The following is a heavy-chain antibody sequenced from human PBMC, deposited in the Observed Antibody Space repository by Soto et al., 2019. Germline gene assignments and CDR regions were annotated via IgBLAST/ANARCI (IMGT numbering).Heavy chain of an antibody. Sequence: EVQLVESGGGLVKPGGSLRLSCAASGFSFSGNNMNWVRQAPGKGLEWVSSISGDSNYIYYADSVQGRFTISRDNAKNSVYLQMNSLRAEDTAVYYCARVVYFDRSAYGLWGQGTMVTVSS. D-gene: IGHD3-22*01. V-gene: IGHV3-21*01. J-gene: IGHJ3*01. CDR3: ARVVYFDRSAYGL. CDR2: ISGDSNYI. CDR1: GFSFSGNN.